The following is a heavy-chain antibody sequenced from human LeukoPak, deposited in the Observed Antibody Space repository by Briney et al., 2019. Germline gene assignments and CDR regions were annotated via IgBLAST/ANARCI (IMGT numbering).Heavy chain of an antibody. D-gene: IGHD6-13*01. CDR2: IYDSGNI. CDR1: GGSIRSGGYY. Sequence: SETLSLTCTVSGGSIRSGGYYWSWIRQHPGKGLEWIGYIYDSGNIYYNPSLKSRVSISLDTSKREFSLKLTSVTAADTAVYYCARAEAGITEPFDYWGQGTLVTVSS. V-gene: IGHV4-31*03. CDR3: ARAEAGITEPFDY. J-gene: IGHJ4*02.